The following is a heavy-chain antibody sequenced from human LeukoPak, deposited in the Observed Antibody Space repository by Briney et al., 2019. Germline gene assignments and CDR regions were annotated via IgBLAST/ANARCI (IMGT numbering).Heavy chain of an antibody. CDR2: ISRSSNYI. CDR3: ARGAFSSGWNHFDH. D-gene: IGHD6-19*01. Sequence: GGSLRLSCAAYGFTFSSYAMSWVRQAPGKGREWVSSISRSSNYIYYADSVKGRFTISRDNAKKSLFLQMNSLRVEDTAVYYCARGAFSSGWNHFDHWGQGTLVTVSS. J-gene: IGHJ4*02. V-gene: IGHV3-21*01. CDR1: GFTFSSYA.